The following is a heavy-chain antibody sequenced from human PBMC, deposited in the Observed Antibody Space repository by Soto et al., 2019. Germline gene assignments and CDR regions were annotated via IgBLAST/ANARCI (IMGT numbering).Heavy chain of an antibody. D-gene: IGHD3-10*01. V-gene: IGHV4-34*01. J-gene: IGHJ5*02. Sequence: SETLSLTCAVYGGSFSGYYWSWIRQPPGKGLEWIGEINHSGSTNYNPSLKSRVTISVDTSKNQFSLKLSSVTAADTAVYYCARLTYYYGSGSYYINNWFDPWGHGTLVT. CDR3: ARLTYYYGSGSYYINNWFDP. CDR1: GGSFSGYY. CDR2: INHSGST.